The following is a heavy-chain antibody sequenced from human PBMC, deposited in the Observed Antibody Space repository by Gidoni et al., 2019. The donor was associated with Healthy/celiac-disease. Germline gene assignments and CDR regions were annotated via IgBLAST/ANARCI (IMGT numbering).Heavy chain of an antibody. CDR3: AREIHNYYDSSGYYDWFDP. CDR2: ISSSSSYI. D-gene: IGHD3-22*01. V-gene: IGHV3-21*01. Sequence: EVQLVESGGGLVKPGGSLALSCAASGFPFRYYSLNWVRQAPGKGLEWVSSISSSSSYIYYADSVKGRFTISRDNAKNSLYLQMNSLRAEDTAVYYCAREIHNYYDSSGYYDWFDPWGQGTLVTVSS. J-gene: IGHJ5*02. CDR1: GFPFRYYS.